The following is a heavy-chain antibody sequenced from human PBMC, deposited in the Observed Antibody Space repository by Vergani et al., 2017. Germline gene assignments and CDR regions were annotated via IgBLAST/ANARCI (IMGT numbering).Heavy chain of an antibody. J-gene: IGHJ5*02. V-gene: IGHV4-59*08. CDR3: ARHLVWAAAGTGFLWFDP. CDR1: GGSISSYY. D-gene: IGHD6-13*01. Sequence: QVQLQESGPGLVKPSETLSLTCTVSGGSISSYYWSWIRQPPGKGLEWIGYIYYSGSTNYNPSLTSRVTISVDTSTNQFSLKLSSVTAADTAVYYCARHLVWAAAGTGFLWFDPWGQGTLVTVSS. CDR2: IYYSGST.